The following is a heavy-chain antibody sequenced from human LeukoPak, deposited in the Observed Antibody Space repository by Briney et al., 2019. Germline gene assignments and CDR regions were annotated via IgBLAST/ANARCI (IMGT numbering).Heavy chain of an antibody. D-gene: IGHD6-6*01. CDR3: ARGRGAARFVTIEFDY. V-gene: IGHV4-34*01. CDR2: INHRGST. CDR1: VGSFSGYH. J-gene: IGHJ4*02. Sequence: SETLSLTCAVYVGSFSGYHWSWIRQPPGKGLEWIGEINHRGSTNYNPSLKSRVTMSVDTSKNQFSLKLSSVTAADTAVYYCARGRGAARFVTIEFDYWGQGALVTVSS.